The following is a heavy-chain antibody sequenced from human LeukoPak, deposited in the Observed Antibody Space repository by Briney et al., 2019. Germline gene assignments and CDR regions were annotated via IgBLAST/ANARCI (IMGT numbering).Heavy chain of an antibody. J-gene: IGHJ4*02. CDR1: RYTFTGYH. D-gene: IGHD6-13*01. V-gene: IGHV1-2*06. CDR3: ARDQGSLTRSWYTGY. Sequence: ATVKVSCKASRYTFTGYHIHWVRQAPGQGLEWMGRINPYSGDTNFAQKFQGRVTMTRDTPITTANMDLSSLTPDDTAVYFCARDQGSLTRSWYTGYWGQGTQVTVSS. CDR2: INPYSGDT.